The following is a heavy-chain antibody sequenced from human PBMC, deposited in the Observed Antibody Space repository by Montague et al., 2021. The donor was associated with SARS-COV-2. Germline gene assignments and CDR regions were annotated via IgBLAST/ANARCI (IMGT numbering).Heavy chain of an antibody. Sequence: SLRLSCEASGFTLSGFCMHWVRQAPGKGLGWVSRIDIDGTRIDYRDSVRGRFTISRDSAKNTLYLQMNSLRAEDTAVYYCIRDMFSEWDHWGQGTLVTVSS. CDR1: GFTLSGFC. D-gene: IGHD3-10*02. CDR2: IDIDGTRI. V-gene: IGHV3-74*01. CDR3: IRDMFSEWDH. J-gene: IGHJ4*02.